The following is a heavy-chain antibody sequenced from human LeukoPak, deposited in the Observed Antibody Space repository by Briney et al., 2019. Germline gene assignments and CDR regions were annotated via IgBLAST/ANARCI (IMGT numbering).Heavy chain of an antibody. CDR3: ARSPRDSSGYYYDAFDI. D-gene: IGHD3-22*01. CDR1: GYSFTSYW. Sequence: GESLKISCKGSGYSFTSYWIGWVRQMPGKGLEWMWIIYPGDSDTRYSPSFQGQVTISADKFISTAYLQWSSLKASDTAMYYCARSPRDSSGYYYDAFDIWGQGTMVTVSS. CDR2: IYPGDSDT. V-gene: IGHV5-51*01. J-gene: IGHJ3*02.